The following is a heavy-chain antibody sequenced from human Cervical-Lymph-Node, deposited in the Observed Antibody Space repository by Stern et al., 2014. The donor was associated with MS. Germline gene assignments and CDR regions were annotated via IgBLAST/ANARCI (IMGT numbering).Heavy chain of an antibody. J-gene: IGHJ2*01. CDR2: FYSGGTT. V-gene: IGHV3-66*01. D-gene: IGHD3-10*01. Sequence: EMQLVESGGGLVQPGGSLRLSCAASGFTVSTNYVSWVRQAPGKGLEWVSIFYSGGTTYYADSVKGRFTLSRDNSKNTLYLQMNSLRAEDTAIYYCARDGGYYYGSGSYLAWFFDLWGRGTLVTVSS. CDR3: ARDGGYYYGSGSYLAWFFDL. CDR1: GFTVSTNY.